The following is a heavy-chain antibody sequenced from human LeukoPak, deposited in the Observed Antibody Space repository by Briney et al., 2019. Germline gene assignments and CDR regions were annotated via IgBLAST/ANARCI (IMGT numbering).Heavy chain of an antibody. CDR2: IYYSGST. J-gene: IGHJ6*03. Sequence: SETLSLTCTVSGGSISSYYWSWIRQPPGKGLEWIGYIYYSGSTNYNPSLKSRVTISVDTSKNQFSLKLSSVAAADTAVYYCARVPLGYCSGGSCYYYYYMDVWGKGTTVTISS. CDR1: GGSISSYY. D-gene: IGHD2-15*01. CDR3: ARVPLGYCSGGSCYYYYYMDV. V-gene: IGHV4-59*01.